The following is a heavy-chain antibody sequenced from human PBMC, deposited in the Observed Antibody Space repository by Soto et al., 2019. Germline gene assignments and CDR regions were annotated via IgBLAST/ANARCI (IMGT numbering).Heavy chain of an antibody. D-gene: IGHD6-13*01. J-gene: IGHJ6*02. V-gene: IGHV4-30-4*01. CDR1: GGSISSGDYY. CDR3: ASRIAAADNYYYYDMDV. CDR2: IYYSGST. Sequence: QVQLQESGPGLVKPSQTLSLTCTVSGGSISSGDYYWSWIRQPPGKGLEWIGYIYYSGSTYYNPSLESRITVSVDTSNNLFTLKLSYVTAADTDVYYCASRIAAADNYYYYDMDVWGQGTTVTVSS.